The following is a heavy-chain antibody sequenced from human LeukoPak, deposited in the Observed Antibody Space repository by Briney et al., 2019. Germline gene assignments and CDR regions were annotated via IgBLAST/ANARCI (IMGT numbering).Heavy chain of an antibody. J-gene: IGHJ5*02. V-gene: IGHV3-7*03. D-gene: IGHD2-2*01. CDR1: GFTFSSYW. CDR3: AKVVGPMNGTSFTNWFDP. Sequence: PGGSLRLSCAASGFTFSSYWMSWVRQAPGKGLEWVAKIKQDGSEKYYGDSVKGRFTISRDNAKNSLYLQMNSLRAEDTALYYCAKVVGPMNGTSFTNWFDPWGQGTLVTVSS. CDR2: IKQDGSEK.